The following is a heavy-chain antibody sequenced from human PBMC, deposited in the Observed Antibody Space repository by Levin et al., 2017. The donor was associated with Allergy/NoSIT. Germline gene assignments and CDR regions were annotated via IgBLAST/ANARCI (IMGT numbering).Heavy chain of an antibody. CDR1: GFTFSSYS. CDR2: ISSSSSTI. J-gene: IGHJ3*02. V-gene: IGHV3-48*01. Sequence: GGSLRLSCAASGFTFSSYSMNWVRQAPGKGLEWVSYISSSSSTIYYADSVKGRFTISRDNAKNSLYLQMNSLRAEDTAVYYCARPRPNAFDIWGQGTMVTVSS. CDR3: ARPRPNAFDI.